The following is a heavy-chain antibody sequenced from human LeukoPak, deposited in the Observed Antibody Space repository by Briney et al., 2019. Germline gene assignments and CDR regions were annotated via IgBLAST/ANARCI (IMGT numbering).Heavy chain of an antibody. J-gene: IGHJ4*02. CDR3: ARGIAVAAPFDY. CDR1: GFTFSSYA. V-gene: IGHV3-30-3*01. D-gene: IGHD6-19*01. Sequence: GGSLRLSCAASGFTFSSYAMHWVRQAPGKGLEWVAVISYDGSNKYYADSVKGRFTISRDNSKNTLYLQMNSLRAEDTAVYYCARGIAVAAPFDYWGQGTLVTVSS. CDR2: ISYDGSNK.